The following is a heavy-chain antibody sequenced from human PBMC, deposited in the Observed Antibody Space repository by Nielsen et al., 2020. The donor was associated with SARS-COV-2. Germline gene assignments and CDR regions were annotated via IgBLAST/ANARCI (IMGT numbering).Heavy chain of an antibody. V-gene: IGHV3-30*18. J-gene: IGHJ4*02. CDR1: GFTFSSYG. Sequence: GESLKISCAASGFTFSSYGMHWVRQAPGKGLEWVAVISYDGSNKYYADSVKGRFTISRDNSKNTLYLQMNSLRAEDTAVYYCAKDLGLLWFGHTPGPFDYWGQGTLVTVSS. CDR2: ISYDGSNK. CDR3: AKDLGLLWFGHTPGPFDY. D-gene: IGHD3-10*01.